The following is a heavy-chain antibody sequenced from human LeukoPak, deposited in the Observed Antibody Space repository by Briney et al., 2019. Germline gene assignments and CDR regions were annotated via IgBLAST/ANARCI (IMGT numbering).Heavy chain of an antibody. CDR3: ARTGGVYSSGWYPGY. CDR2: INTNTENP. Sequence: ASVKVSCKTSGYTFTSYAMNWVRQAPGQGLEWMGWINTNTENPTYAQGFTGRFVFSLDTSVSTAYLQITSLKAEDTALYYCARTGGVYSSGWYPGYWGQGTLVTVSS. J-gene: IGHJ4*02. D-gene: IGHD6-19*01. CDR1: GYTFTSYA. V-gene: IGHV7-4-1*02.